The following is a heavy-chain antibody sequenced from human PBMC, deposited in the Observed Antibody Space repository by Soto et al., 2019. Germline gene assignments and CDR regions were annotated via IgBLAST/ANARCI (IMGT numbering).Heavy chain of an antibody. CDR2: IWYDGSNK. V-gene: IGHV3-33*01. CDR3: ARDGIDDSSGYYPGFFDY. J-gene: IGHJ4*02. Sequence: GSLRLSCAASGFTFSSYGMHWVRQAPGKGLEWVAVIWYDGSNKYYADSVKGRFTISRDNSKNTLYLQMNSLRAEDTAVYYCARDGIDDSSGYYPGFFDYWGQGTLVTVS. CDR1: GFTFSSYG. D-gene: IGHD3-22*01.